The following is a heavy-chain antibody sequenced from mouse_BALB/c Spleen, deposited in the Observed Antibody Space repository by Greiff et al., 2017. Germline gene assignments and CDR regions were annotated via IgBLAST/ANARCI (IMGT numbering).Heavy chain of an antibody. Sequence: QVQLQQPGAELVKPGASVKLSCKASGYTFTSYWMHWVKQRPGQGLEWIGEINPSNGRTNYNEKFKSKATLTVDKSSSTAYMQLSSLTSEDSAVYYCAIGERAWFAYWGQETLVTVSA. CDR2: INPSNGRT. CDR3: AIGERAWFAY. CDR1: GYTFTSYW. V-gene: IGHV1S81*02. J-gene: IGHJ3*01. D-gene: IGHD3-3*01.